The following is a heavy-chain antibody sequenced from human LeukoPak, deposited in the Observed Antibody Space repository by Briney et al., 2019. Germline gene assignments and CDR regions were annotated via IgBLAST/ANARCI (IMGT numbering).Heavy chain of an antibody. Sequence: TSENLSLTCTVSGGSISSSSYYWGWIRQPPGKGLEWIGSIYYSGSTYYNPSLKSRVTISVDTSKNQFSLKLSSVTAADTAVYYCARVDSSGYHSDYWGQGTLVTVSS. J-gene: IGHJ4*02. V-gene: IGHV4-39*07. CDR2: IYYSGST. CDR1: GGSISSSSYY. D-gene: IGHD3-22*01. CDR3: ARVDSSGYHSDY.